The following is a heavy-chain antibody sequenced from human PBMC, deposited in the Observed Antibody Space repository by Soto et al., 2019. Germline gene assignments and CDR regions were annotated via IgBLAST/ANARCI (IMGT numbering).Heavy chain of an antibody. D-gene: IGHD2-2*01. CDR1: GYTFTSYY. J-gene: IGHJ4*02. Sequence: GASVKVSCKASGYTFTSYYMHWVRQAPGQGLEWMGIINPSGGSTSYAQKFQGRVTMTRDTSTSTVYMELSSLRSEDTAVYYCARVLQVVPATAGAFDYWGQGTLVTVSS. CDR2: INPSGGST. CDR3: ARVLQVVPATAGAFDY. V-gene: IGHV1-46*01.